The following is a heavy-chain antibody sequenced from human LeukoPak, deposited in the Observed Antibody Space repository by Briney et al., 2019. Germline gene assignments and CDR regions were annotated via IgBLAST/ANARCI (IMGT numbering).Heavy chain of an antibody. CDR1: GATISSSSCH. CDR3: ARNGAVDWDAEYAFDI. D-gene: IGHD3/OR15-3a*01. V-gene: IGHV4-61*05. J-gene: IGHJ3*02. CDR2: MYYSGST. Sequence: SETLSLTCIVSGATISSSSCHWGWIRQPPGKGLEWIGYMYYSGSTKYNSSLKSRVTISVDTSKNQFSLKLSSVTAADTAVYYCARNGAVDWDAEYAFDIWGQGTWVTVSS.